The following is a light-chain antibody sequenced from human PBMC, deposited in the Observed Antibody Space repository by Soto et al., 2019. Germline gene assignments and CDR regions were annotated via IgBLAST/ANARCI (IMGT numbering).Light chain of an antibody. V-gene: IGLV1-40*01. Sequence: QSVLTQPPSVSGAPGQRVTISCTGSSSNIGASYDVHWYQQLPGTVPKLLISGNTNRPSGVPDRFSGSKSGTSATLGITGLQTGDEADYYCGTWDSSLSVVVFGGGTKLTVL. CDR2: GNT. J-gene: IGLJ2*01. CDR3: GTWDSSLSVVV. CDR1: SSNIGASYD.